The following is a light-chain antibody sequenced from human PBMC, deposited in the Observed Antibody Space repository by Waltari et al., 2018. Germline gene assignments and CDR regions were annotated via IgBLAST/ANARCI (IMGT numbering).Light chain of an antibody. J-gene: IGLJ1*01. CDR2: EGN. CDR1: SGDFGGYNI. V-gene: IGLV2-23*01. Sequence: QSALTQPASASGSPGQSLTIPCPGTSGDFGGYNIVSWYQQHPGNSPKLMIYEGNKRPPGVSNRHSGSKSGNTPSLPTSGLHAEYEADYYCSSYADSNMCVCGSGTKVTVL. CDR3: SSYADSNMCV.